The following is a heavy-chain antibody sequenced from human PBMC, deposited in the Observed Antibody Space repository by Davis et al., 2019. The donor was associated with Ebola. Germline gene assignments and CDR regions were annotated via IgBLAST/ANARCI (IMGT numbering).Heavy chain of an antibody. CDR2: IKHDGSEN. CDR1: GFTFSSYW. D-gene: IGHD3-10*01. CDR3: ARGGSSAFDI. J-gene: IGHJ3*02. Sequence: PGGSLRLSCAASGFTFSSYWMIWVRQAPGKGLEWVANIKHDGSENYYVDSVKGRFTISRDNAKKSLYLQMNSLRAEDTAVYYCARGGSSAFDIWGQGTMVTVSS. V-gene: IGHV3-7*01.